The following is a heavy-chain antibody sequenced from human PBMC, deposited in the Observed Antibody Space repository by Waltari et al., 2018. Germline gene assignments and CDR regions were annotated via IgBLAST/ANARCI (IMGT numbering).Heavy chain of an antibody. CDR1: GGSFSGYY. CDR3: ARGNNYWYCDL. V-gene: IGHV4-34*01. J-gene: IGHJ2*01. CDR2: INHSGST. Sequence: QVQLQQWGAGLLKPSETLSLTCAVYGGSFSGYYWSWIRQPPGKGLEWIGEINHSGSTHENPSRKSPVTISVGTSKNHFSLKRSSVTAADTAVYYCARGNNYWYCDLWGRGTLVTVSS.